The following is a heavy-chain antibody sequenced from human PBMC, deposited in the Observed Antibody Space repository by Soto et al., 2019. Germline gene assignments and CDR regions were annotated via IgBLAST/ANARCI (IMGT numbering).Heavy chain of an antibody. V-gene: IGHV4-59*08. CDR1: GGSISNYY. J-gene: IGHJ3*02. D-gene: IGHD4-17*01. CDR3: SRPNQGDYAFDI. Sequence: PSETLSLNCSVSGGSISNYYWSWIRQSPGNGLEWIGYIYDGGKTNYNPSLGSRVTISIDTSKNLLSLDLTSLTASDTAMYYCSRPNQGDYAFDIWGQGTMVTVSS. CDR2: IYDGGKT.